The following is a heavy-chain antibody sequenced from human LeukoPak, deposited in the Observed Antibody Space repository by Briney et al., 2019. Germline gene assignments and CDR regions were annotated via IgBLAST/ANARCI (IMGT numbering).Heavy chain of an antibody. J-gene: IGHJ3*02. CDR3: ARDPYYDILTGYHNDAFDI. Sequence: SETLSLTCAVSGGSISSSNWWSWVRQPPGKGLEWIGEIYHSGSTNYNPSLKSRVTISVDKSKNQFSLKLSSVTAADTAVYYCARDPYYDILTGYHNDAFDIWGQGTMVTVSS. D-gene: IGHD3-9*01. V-gene: IGHV4-4*02. CDR2: IYHSGST. CDR1: GGSISSSNW.